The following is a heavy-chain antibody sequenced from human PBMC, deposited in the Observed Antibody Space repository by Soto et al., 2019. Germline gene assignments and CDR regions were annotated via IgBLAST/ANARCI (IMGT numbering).Heavy chain of an antibody. D-gene: IGHD3-10*01. J-gene: IGHJ5*02. CDR1: GGSISSGDYY. CDR2: IYYSGST. CDR3: AREFVEVYMIRGVIMGWFDP. V-gene: IGHV4-30-4*01. Sequence: QVQLQESGPGLVKPSQTLSLTCTVSGGSISSGDYYWSWIRQPPGKGLEWIGYIYYSGSTYYNPSLKSRVTISVDTSKNQFSLKLSSVTAADTAVYYWAREFVEVYMIRGVIMGWFDPWGQGTLVTVSS.